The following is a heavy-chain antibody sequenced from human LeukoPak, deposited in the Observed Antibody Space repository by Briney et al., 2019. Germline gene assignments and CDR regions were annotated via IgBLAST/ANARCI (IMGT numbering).Heavy chain of an antibody. CDR1: GGSISSGSYY. CDR2: IYNSGST. V-gene: IGHV4-61*02. CDR3: AGNYDFWSGYSY. D-gene: IGHD3-3*01. Sequence: PSQTLSLTCTVSGGSISSGSYYWSWIRQPAGKGLEWMGRIYNSGSTNYNPSLKSRVTISTDMSKNQISLKLSSVTAADTAVYYCAGNYDFWSGYSYWGQGTLVTVSS. J-gene: IGHJ4*02.